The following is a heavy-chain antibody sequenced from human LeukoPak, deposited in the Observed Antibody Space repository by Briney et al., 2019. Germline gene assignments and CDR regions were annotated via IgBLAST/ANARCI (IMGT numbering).Heavy chain of an antibody. Sequence: PSETLSLTCTVSGGSISSTTYYWAWIRQPPGKGLEWIGSIYKTGSTNSSPSLKSRVFISVDTSNNQFSLKLSSVTAADTAVYHCARRDGDYQNAFDIWGQGTMVTVSS. CDR3: ARRDGDYQNAFDI. D-gene: IGHD4-17*01. CDR1: GGSISSTTYY. V-gene: IGHV4-39*07. J-gene: IGHJ3*02. CDR2: IYKTGST.